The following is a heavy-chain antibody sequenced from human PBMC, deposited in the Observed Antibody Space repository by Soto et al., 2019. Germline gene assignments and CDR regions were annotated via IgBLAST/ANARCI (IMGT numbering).Heavy chain of an antibody. D-gene: IGHD4-17*01. V-gene: IGHV1-69*12. Sequence: QVQLVQSGAEVKKPGSSVKVSCKASGGTFSSYAISWVRQAPGQGLEWMGGIIPIFGTANYAQKFQGRVTITADESTSTAYMELGSLRSEDTAVDYCATADDSGDYGAYYYGMDVWGQGTTVTVSS. J-gene: IGHJ6*02. CDR1: GGTFSSYA. CDR2: IIPIFGTA. CDR3: ATADDSGDYGAYYYGMDV.